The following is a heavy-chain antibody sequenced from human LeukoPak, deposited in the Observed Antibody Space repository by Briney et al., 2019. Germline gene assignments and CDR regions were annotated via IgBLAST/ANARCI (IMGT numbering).Heavy chain of an antibody. V-gene: IGHV4-39*01. J-gene: IGHJ5*02. CDR1: GGSISSSSYY. D-gene: IGHD6-6*01. Sequence: SSETLSLTCTVSGGSISSSSYYWGWIRQPPGKGVEWIGSIYYSGSTYYNPSLKSRVTISVDTSKNQFSLKLSSVTAADTAVYDCARLGPPEWPYSSSDWFDPWGKGTLVTVSS. CDR3: ARLGPPEWPYSSSDWFDP. CDR2: IYYSGST.